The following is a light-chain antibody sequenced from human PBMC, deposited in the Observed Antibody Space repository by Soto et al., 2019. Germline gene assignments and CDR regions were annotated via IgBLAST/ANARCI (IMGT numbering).Light chain of an antibody. V-gene: IGLV7-43*01. J-gene: IGLJ3*02. CDR3: LLYYGGAGV. CDR1: TGAVTSGYY. Sequence: QTVVTQEPSLTVSPGGTVTLTCASSTGAVTSGYYPNWFQQKLGQAPRALIYGTTNKHSWTPARFSGSLLGGKAALTLSGVQPEDEAEYYCLLYYGGAGVFGGGTKVTVL. CDR2: GTT.